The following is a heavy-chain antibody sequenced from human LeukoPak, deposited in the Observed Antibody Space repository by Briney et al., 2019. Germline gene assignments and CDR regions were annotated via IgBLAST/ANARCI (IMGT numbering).Heavy chain of an antibody. J-gene: IGHJ4*02. CDR1: GFTFSDAW. D-gene: IGHD2-15*01. V-gene: IGHV3-15*01. CDR3: TTRRQDGW. CDR2: IKSKSDGGTI. Sequence: GGSLRLSCVGSGFTFSDAWMSWVRQAPGKGLEWVGRIKSKSDGGTIDYAAPVKGRFTISRDDSRNTLYLQMNSLKTEDTAVYYCTTRRQDGWWGEGTLVTVS.